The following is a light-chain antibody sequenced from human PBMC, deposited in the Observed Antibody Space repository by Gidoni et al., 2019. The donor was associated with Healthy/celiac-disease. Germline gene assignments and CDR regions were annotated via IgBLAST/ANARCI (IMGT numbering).Light chain of an antibody. CDR3: QQIYSTPLT. CDR1: QSISSY. CDR2: AAS. Sequence: DIQMTQSPSSLSASVGDRVTITCRASQSISSYLNWYQQKPGKAPKLLVSAASSLQSGVPSRFSGSGSGTDFALTISSLQPEDFATYYCQQIYSTPLTFGGGTKVEIK. V-gene: IGKV1-39*01. J-gene: IGKJ4*01.